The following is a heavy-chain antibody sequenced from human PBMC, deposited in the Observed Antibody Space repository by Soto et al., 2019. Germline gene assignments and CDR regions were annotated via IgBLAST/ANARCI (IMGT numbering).Heavy chain of an antibody. CDR2: IGESGTPT. J-gene: IGHJ6*02. Sequence: GRSLRLSCAASGFTFSSYAMKWVRQAPGKGLEWVSLIGESGTPTYYADSVKGRFTISRDNSGNTLFLEMHSLRAEDTAVYYCARYIPGVPYSGMDIWGQENTVTVSS. D-gene: IGHD2-21*01. CDR1: GFTFSSYA. CDR3: ARYIPGVPYSGMDI. V-gene: IGHV3-23*01.